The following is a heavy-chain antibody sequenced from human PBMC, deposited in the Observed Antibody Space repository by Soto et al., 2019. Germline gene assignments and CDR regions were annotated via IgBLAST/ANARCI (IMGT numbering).Heavy chain of an antibody. CDR1: GGSISSSY. J-gene: IGHJ4*02. CDR3: AGDSRLGFPDY. CDR2: IHHSGNT. Sequence: PSETLSLACTVSGGSISSSYWSWIRQPPGKGLEWIGYIHHSGNTKYNPSLKSRITISIDTSKNQFSLKLSSVTAADTAVYYCAGDSRLGFPDYWGQGTLVTVSS. D-gene: IGHD3-16*01. V-gene: IGHV4-59*01.